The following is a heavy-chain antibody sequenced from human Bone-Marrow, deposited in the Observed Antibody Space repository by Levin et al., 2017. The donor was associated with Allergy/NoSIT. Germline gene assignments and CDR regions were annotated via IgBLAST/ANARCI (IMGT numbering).Heavy chain of an antibody. J-gene: IGHJ6*02. D-gene: IGHD3-10*01. CDR1: GFTFRTYG. V-gene: IGHV3-33*01. CDR2: ISNDANNR. Sequence: GESLKISCEASGFTFRTYGMHWVRQAPGKGLEWVAIISNDANNRYYADSLKGRFTISRDNSKNTLYLQIKSLRAEDTAVYYCARDPERYYDSVTYYYSGMDVWGQGTTVTVSS. CDR3: ARDPERYYDSVTYYYSGMDV.